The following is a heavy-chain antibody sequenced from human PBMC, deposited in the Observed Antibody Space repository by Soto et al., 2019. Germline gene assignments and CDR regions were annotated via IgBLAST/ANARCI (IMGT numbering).Heavy chain of an antibody. D-gene: IGHD1-26*01. V-gene: IGHV1-46*01. CDR3: AREHCSGSYPPHNWFDP. Sequence: ASVKVSRKASGYTFTSYYMHWLRQAPSPGLEWMGIINRSGGSTSYAQKFQRRVTMTSDTSTSTVYMELSSLRSEDTAVYYCAREHCSGSYPPHNWFDPWGQGTLVTVSS. CDR1: GYTFTSYY. J-gene: IGHJ5*02. CDR2: INRSGGST.